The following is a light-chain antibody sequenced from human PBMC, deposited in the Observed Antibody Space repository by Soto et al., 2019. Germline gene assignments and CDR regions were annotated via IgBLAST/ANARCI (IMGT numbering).Light chain of an antibody. CDR2: DVS. Sequence: QSALTQPRSVSGSPGQSVTISCTGTSSDVGGYNYVSWYQQHPGKAPKLMIYDVSKRPSGVPDRFSGSKSGNTASLTISGLQAEDEADYYCCSYAGSDRWVFGGGTKLTVL. V-gene: IGLV2-11*01. CDR1: SSDVGGYNY. CDR3: CSYAGSDRWV. J-gene: IGLJ3*02.